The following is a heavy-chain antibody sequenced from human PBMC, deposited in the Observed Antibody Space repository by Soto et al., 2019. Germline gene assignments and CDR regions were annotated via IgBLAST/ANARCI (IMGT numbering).Heavy chain of an antibody. J-gene: IGHJ4*02. CDR2: IRHDSTER. D-gene: IGHD3-22*01. CDR3: ARSQRVGYHYEGHYFDY. V-gene: IGHV3-7*03. Sequence: EVQLVESGGGLVQPGGPLTLSCAASGFTFSTYWMNWVRQAPGKGLEWVAKIRHDSTERFYGDSVKGRFTVSRDDATESLFLQMNSLRVEDTAVYYCARSQRVGYHYEGHYFDYWGQGILVTVSS. CDR1: GFTFSTYW.